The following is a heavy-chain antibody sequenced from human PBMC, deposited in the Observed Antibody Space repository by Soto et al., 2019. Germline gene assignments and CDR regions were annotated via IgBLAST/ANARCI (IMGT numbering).Heavy chain of an antibody. CDR3: ARGTRALITSFFAY. CDR2: IYHSGST. J-gene: IGHJ4*02. CDR1: GGSISSGGYS. V-gene: IGHV4-30-2*01. Sequence: LSLTCAVSGGSISSGGYSWSWIRQPPGKGLEWIGYIYHSGSTYYNPSLKSRVTISVDRSKNQFSLKLSSVTAADTAMYYCARGTRALITSFFAYWGQGLPVTVSS. D-gene: IGHD1-20*01.